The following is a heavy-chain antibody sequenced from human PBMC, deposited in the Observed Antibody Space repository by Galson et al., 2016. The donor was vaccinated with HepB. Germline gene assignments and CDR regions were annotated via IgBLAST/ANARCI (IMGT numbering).Heavy chain of an antibody. D-gene: IGHD5-24*01. CDR2: ILFDGSNK. CDR1: GFTFSGYG. CDR3: AKGLSYNDFMGGYYFDS. Sequence: SLRLSCAASGFTFSGYGMHWGRQAPGKGLEWVAVILFDGSNKDYVDSVKGRFTISRDNSKNTLYLQMNSLRAEDTAVYYCAKGLSYNDFMGGYYFDSWGQGTLVTVSS. J-gene: IGHJ4*02. V-gene: IGHV3-30*18.